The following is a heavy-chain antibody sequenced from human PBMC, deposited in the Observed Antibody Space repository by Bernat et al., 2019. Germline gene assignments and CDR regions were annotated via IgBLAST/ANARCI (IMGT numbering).Heavy chain of an antibody. V-gene: IGHV3-48*03. CDR2: ISSSGSTI. CDR3: ARALSSSWYGYYYYYYGMDV. J-gene: IGHJ6*02. CDR1: GFTFNDYW. Sequence: EVRLVESGGGLVQPGGSLRLSCAASGFTFNDYWMTWVRQAPGKGLEWVSYISSSGSTIYYADSVKGRFTISRDNAKNSLYLQMNSLRAEDTAVYYCARALSSSWYGYYYYYYGMDVWGQGTTVTVSS. D-gene: IGHD6-13*01.